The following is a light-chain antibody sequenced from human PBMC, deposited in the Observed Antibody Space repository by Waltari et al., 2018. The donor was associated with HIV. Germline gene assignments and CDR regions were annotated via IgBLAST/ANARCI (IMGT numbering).Light chain of an antibody. V-gene: IGLV3-1*01. CDR1: KLGEKY. J-gene: IGLJ2*01. CDR3: RAWDSSTVV. Sequence: SYELTQPPSVSVSPGQPASITCYGDKLGEKYACWYQQKPGQSPVLLIYAESRRPSGIPERFSGSKSGNTATLTIRGTQAMDEADYYCRAWDSSTVVFGGGTKLTVL. CDR2: AES.